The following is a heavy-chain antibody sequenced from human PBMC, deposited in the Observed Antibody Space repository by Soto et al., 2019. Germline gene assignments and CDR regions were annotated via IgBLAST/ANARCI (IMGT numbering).Heavy chain of an antibody. D-gene: IGHD4-17*01. CDR1: GGPFSSHT. CDR2: IIPALGTT. Sequence: QDQLVQSGAEVKKPGSSVKVSCKAFGGPFSSHTFSWVRQAPGQGLEWMGRIIPALGTTTYAQKFQGRVTITADESVTTGCMELNSLRTEDPAVHYCARPDFGDYWYGALWGRGTLVTVSS. J-gene: IGHJ2*01. V-gene: IGHV1-69*08. CDR3: ARPDFGDYWYGAL.